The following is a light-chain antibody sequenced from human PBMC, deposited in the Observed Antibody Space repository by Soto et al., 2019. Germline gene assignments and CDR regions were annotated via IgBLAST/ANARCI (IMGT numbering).Light chain of an antibody. CDR1: QSVASD. CDR3: RQYTDWPPHT. Sequence: EEGVTHSPATLSVSQGAGVSLSCRAGQSVASDVAWYQQRPGQAPRILIYGASTRATGIPARFSGSGSGTEFTITIISLLQEDFATYYCRQYTDWPPHTFGEGTKVDIK. V-gene: IGKV3-15*01. CDR2: GAS. J-gene: IGKJ4*02.